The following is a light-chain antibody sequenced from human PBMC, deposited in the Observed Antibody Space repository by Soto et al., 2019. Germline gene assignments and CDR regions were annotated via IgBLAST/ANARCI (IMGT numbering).Light chain of an antibody. CDR3: MQGTHWPIT. Sequence: DVVMTQSPVSLPVTLGQPASISCRSSQSLVHSDGNTYLNWFQQRPGQSPRRLIYKVSNRDSGVPDRFSGSGSGTDFTLKISRVEAEDVGVYYCMQGTHWPITFGQGTRLEIK. CDR2: KVS. V-gene: IGKV2-30*02. J-gene: IGKJ5*01. CDR1: QSLVHSDGNTY.